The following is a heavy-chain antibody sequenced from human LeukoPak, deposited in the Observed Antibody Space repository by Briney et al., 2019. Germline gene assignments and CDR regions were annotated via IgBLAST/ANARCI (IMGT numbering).Heavy chain of an antibody. V-gene: IGHV4-59*01. CDR3: ARVDDLDAFDI. D-gene: IGHD2-2*03. CDR2: IYYSGST. Sequence: PSETLSLTCTVSGGSISSYYWSWIRQPPGKGLEWIGYIYYSGSTNYNPSLKSRVTISVDTSKNQFSLKLSSVTAADTAVYYCARVDDLDAFDIWGQGTLVTVS. CDR1: GGSISSYY. J-gene: IGHJ3*02.